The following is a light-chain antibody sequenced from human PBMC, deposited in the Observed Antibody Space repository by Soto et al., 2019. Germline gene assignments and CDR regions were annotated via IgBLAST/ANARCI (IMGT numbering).Light chain of an antibody. Sequence: QSVLTQPPSVSGAPGQGVTISCTGSSSSIGAGYDVHWYQQVPGTAPKLLIYGNNNRPSGVPDRFSGSKSGTSASLAVTGLQAEDEADYYCQSYDSCLSHFYVFGTGTQLTVL. CDR2: GNN. CDR3: QSYDSCLSHFYV. V-gene: IGLV1-40*01. J-gene: IGLJ1*01. CDR1: SSSIGAGYD.